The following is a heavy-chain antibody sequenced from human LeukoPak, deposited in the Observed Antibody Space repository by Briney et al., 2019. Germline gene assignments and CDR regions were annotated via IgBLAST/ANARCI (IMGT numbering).Heavy chain of an antibody. D-gene: IGHD4-17*01. CDR3: ARDLGDYVGYDAFDI. J-gene: IGHJ3*02. CDR2: ISSSGSPI. Sequence: PGGSLRLSCAASGFFFSTYEMNWVRQAPGKGLEWLSYISSSGSPIYYADSVKGQFTISRDNAENSLYLQMNSLRAEDTAVYFCARDLGDYVGYDAFDIWGQGTMVTVSS. CDR1: GFFFSTYE. V-gene: IGHV3-48*03.